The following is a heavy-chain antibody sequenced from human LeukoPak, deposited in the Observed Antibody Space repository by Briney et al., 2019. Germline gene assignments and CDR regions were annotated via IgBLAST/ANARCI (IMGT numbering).Heavy chain of an antibody. V-gene: IGHV3-7*01. CDR1: GFTFSSYW. Sequence: GSLRLSCAASGFTFSSYWMSWVRQAPGKGLEWVANIKQDGSEKYYVDPVKGRFTISRDNAKNSLYLQMNSLRAEDTAVYYCVNSGSYPYYFDYWGQGTLVTVSS. CDR2: IKQDGSEK. D-gene: IGHD3-10*01. J-gene: IGHJ4*02. CDR3: VNSGSYPYYFDY.